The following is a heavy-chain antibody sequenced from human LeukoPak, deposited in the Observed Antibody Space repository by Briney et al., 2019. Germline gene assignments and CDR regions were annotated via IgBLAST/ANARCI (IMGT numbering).Heavy chain of an antibody. V-gene: IGHV3-30*03. D-gene: IGHD1-1*01. CDR2: ISYDGYNK. Sequence: GGSLRLSCAASGFTFSPHGMHWVRQAPGKGLEWVALISYDGYNKNYGDSVKGRFTISRDNSKNTVYLQMNSLRPKDTGVYYCARGNWNDGEPDYWGQGTLVTVSS. J-gene: IGHJ4*02. CDR3: ARGNWNDGEPDY. CDR1: GFTFSPHG.